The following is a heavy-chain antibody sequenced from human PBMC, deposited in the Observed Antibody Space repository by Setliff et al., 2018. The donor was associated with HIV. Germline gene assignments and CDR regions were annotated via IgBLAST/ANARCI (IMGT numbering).Heavy chain of an antibody. J-gene: IGHJ3*01. CDR1: GGSIIYTSYY. Sequence: SETLSLTCTVSGGSIIYTSYYWGWIRQPPGKELEWIGSIYYSGSVYYNPSLKSRVTISVDTTKNQFSLKVKSVTAADTAVYYCAKSIVGGTTHAFDLWGQGTMVTVSS. CDR3: AKSIVGGTTHAFDL. V-gene: IGHV4-39*07. D-gene: IGHD1-26*01. CDR2: IYYSGSV.